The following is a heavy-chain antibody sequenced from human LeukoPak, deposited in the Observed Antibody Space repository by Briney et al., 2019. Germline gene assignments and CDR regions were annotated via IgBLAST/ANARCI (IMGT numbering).Heavy chain of an antibody. D-gene: IGHD6-19*01. CDR1: GYSFSSGYY. V-gene: IGHV4-38-2*02. CDR2: IYHSGST. Sequence: PSETLSLTCTVSGYSFSSGYYWGWIRQPAGKGLEWIGSIYHSGSTYYNPSLKSRVTISVDTSKNQFSLKLSSVTAADTAVYYCARGSHGSGWYDYDYWGQGTLVTVSS. CDR3: ARGSHGSGWYDYDY. J-gene: IGHJ4*02.